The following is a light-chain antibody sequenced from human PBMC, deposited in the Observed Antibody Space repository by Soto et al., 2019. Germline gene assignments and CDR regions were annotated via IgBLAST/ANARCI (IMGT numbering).Light chain of an antibody. CDR2: EVS. V-gene: IGLV2-14*01. CDR1: SSDVGGYKY. J-gene: IGLJ2*01. CDR3: SSYTSSATLV. Sequence: QSALTQPASVSGSPGQSITISCTGTSSDVGGYKYVSWYQQHPGKAPKLIIHEVSSRPSGVSDRFSGSKSGNTASLTISGLQAEDEADYYRSSYTSSATLVFGVGTKVTVL.